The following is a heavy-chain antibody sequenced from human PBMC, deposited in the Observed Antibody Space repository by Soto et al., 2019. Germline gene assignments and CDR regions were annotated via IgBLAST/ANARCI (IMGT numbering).Heavy chain of an antibody. CDR1: GFTFSSYG. D-gene: IGHD5-12*01. CDR3: AKTLYSVYESELFSAFDI. CDR2: ISYDGSNK. Sequence: QVQLVESGGGVVQPGRSLRLSCAASGFTFSSYGMHWVRQAPGKGLEWVAVISYDGSNKYYADSVKGRFTISRDNSKNTLYLQMNILRAEDTAVYYCAKTLYSVYESELFSAFDIWGKGTMVTVSS. V-gene: IGHV3-30*18. J-gene: IGHJ3*02.